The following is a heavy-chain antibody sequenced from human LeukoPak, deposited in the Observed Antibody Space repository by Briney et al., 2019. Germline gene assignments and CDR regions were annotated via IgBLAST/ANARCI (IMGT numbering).Heavy chain of an antibody. Sequence: PGGSLRLSCAASGFTFSSYGMHWVRQAPGKGLEWVAVISYDGSNKYYADSVKGRFTISRDNSKNTLYLQMNSLRAEDMAVYYCAKDSREGAFPRDYGDYYFDYWGQGTLVTVSP. CDR3: AKDSREGAFPRDYGDYYFDY. J-gene: IGHJ4*02. V-gene: IGHV3-30*18. CDR1: GFTFSSYG. D-gene: IGHD4-17*01. CDR2: ISYDGSNK.